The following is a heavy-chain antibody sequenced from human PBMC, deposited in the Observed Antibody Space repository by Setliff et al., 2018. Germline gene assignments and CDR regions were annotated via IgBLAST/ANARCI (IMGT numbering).Heavy chain of an antibody. Sequence: SETLSLTCTVSGGSVRGYYWSWIRQPPGKGLEWIGHIYTRGSTIYNPSLKSRVTISVDTPKNQFSLKLSSVTAADTAVYFCARAISGWYSAHYYYMDVWGKGTTVTVS. J-gene: IGHJ6*03. CDR1: GGSVRGYY. CDR2: IYTRGST. CDR3: ARAISGWYSAHYYYMDV. V-gene: IGHV4-4*08. D-gene: IGHD6-19*01.